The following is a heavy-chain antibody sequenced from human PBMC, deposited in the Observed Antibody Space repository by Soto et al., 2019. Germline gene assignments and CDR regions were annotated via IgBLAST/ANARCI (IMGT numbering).Heavy chain of an antibody. CDR3: ARWSYLDY. CDR1: GFSFGSYA. J-gene: IGHJ4*02. D-gene: IGHD3-3*01. CDR2: ISGSDGKT. V-gene: IGHV3-23*01. Sequence: PGGSLRLCCAASGFSFGSYALSWVRQAPGKGLEWVSTISGSDGKTFYADSVKGRFSISRDTSRSTLYMQMNSLRADDTAMYYCARWSYLDYWGQGT.